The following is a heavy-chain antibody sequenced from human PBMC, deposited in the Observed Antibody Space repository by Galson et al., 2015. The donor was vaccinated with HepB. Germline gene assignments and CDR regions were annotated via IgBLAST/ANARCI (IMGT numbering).Heavy chain of an antibody. V-gene: IGHV3-49*03. CDR2: IRSKAYGGTT. J-gene: IGHJ4*02. CDR1: GLTFGDYT. Sequence: SCAASGLTFGDYTMSWFRQAPGKGLEWVGSIRSKAYGGTTEYVASVKRRFTISRHDSKSIAYLQINSLKTEDTAVYYCTGDRKGGYGPFDYWGQGTLVTVSS. CDR3: TGDRKGGYGPFDY. D-gene: IGHD5-12*01.